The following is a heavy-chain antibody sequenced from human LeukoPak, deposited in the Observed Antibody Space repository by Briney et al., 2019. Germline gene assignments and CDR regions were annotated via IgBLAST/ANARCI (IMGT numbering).Heavy chain of an antibody. V-gene: IGHV4-38-2*02. D-gene: IGHD2-2*01. CDR1: AYSISSGYY. J-gene: IGHJ5*02. Sequence: SDTLSLICTFSAYSISSGYYWGWIRQPPGKGLQWIGSIQHSGRTSYNPSLKSRVTISVDTSKNQFSLKLRSVTAADSALYHCPSHSTEDIVVGPAASPETRNNWFDPWGQGTLVTVSS. CDR3: PSHSTEDIVVGPAASPETRNNWFDP. CDR2: IQHSGRT.